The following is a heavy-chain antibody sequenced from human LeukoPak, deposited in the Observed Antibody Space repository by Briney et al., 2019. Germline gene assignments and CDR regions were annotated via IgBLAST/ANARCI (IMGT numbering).Heavy chain of an antibody. Sequence: ASVKVSCKASGYTFTSYGISWVRQAPGQGLEWMGWISAYNGNTNYAQKLQGRVTMTTDTSTSTAHMELRSLRSDDPAVYYCAXXXXXRYCSSTSCYRGWLDPWGQGTLVTVSS. CDR3: AXXXXXRYCSSTSCYRGWLDP. D-gene: IGHD2-2*01. CDR2: ISAYNGNT. J-gene: IGHJ5*02. V-gene: IGHV1-18*01. CDR1: GYTFTSYG.